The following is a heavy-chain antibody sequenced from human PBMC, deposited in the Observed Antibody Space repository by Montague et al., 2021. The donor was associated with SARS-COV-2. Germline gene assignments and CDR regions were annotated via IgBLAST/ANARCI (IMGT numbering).Heavy chain of an antibody. J-gene: IGHJ4*02. CDR2: IYYSGRT. D-gene: IGHD3-9*01. V-gene: IGHV4-59*01. Sequence: SETLSLTCTVSGGSISRYYWNWIRQPPGKGLEWIAYIYYSGRTNXNPSLRGRVTISVDASKNQFSLKLSSVTAADTAVYYCARSRENYNILTGYPYYFDYWGQGTLVTVSS. CDR1: GGSISRYY. CDR3: ARSRENYNILTGYPYYFDY.